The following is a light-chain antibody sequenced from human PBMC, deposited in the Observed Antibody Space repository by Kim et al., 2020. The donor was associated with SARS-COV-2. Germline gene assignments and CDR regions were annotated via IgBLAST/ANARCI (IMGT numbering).Light chain of an antibody. V-gene: IGKV1-39*01. CDR2: AAS. J-gene: IGKJ1*01. CDR3: QQSYDIPRT. Sequence: ASVGDRVTIPCRASQSISSYLNWYQQKPGKVPKLLIHAASSLQSVVPSRFSGSGSGTDFTLTISSLQPEDFATYYCQQSYDIPRTFGQGTKVDIK. CDR1: QSISSY.